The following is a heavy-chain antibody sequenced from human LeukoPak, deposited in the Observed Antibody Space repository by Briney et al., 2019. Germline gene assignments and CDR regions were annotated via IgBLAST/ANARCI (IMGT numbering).Heavy chain of an antibody. CDR2: ISGSGGST. J-gene: IGHJ4*02. CDR1: GFTFSSYA. CDR3: ARDIGYCSSTSCRELDY. D-gene: IGHD2-2*01. V-gene: IGHV3-23*01. Sequence: GGSLRLSCAASGFTFSSYAMSWVRRAPGKGLEWVSAISGSGGSTYYADSVKGRFTISRDNSKNTLYLQMNSLRAEDTAVYYCARDIGYCSSTSCRELDYWGQGTLVTVSS.